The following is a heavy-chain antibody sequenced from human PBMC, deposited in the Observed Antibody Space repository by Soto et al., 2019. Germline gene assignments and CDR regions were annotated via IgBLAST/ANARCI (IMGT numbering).Heavy chain of an antibody. Sequence: GGSLILSCAASGFTFSSYWMHWVRQAPGKGLVWVSRISGDGSSTTYADSVKGRFIISRDNAKNTVYLQMNSLRAEDTAVYYCTRPRYDGSGTPFDHWGQGTLVTVSS. CDR3: TRPRYDGSGTPFDH. V-gene: IGHV3-74*01. CDR2: ISGDGSST. CDR1: GFTFSSYW. J-gene: IGHJ4*02. D-gene: IGHD3-22*01.